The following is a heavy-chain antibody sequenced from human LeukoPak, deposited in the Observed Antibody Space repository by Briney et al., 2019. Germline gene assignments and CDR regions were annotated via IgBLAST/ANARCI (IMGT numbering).Heavy chain of an antibody. CDR1: GGSFSGYY. Sequence: SETLSLTCAVYGGSFSGYYWSWIRQPPGKGLEWIGEIYHSGSTNYNPSLKSRVTISVDTSKNQFSLKLSSVTAADTAVYYCARGRYCSSTSCYRRYFDYWGQGTLVTVSS. V-gene: IGHV4-34*01. CDR3: ARGRYCSSTSCYRRYFDY. CDR2: IYHSGST. D-gene: IGHD2-2*02. J-gene: IGHJ4*02.